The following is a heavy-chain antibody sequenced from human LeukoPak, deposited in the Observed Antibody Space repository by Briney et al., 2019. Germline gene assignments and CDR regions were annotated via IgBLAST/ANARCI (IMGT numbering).Heavy chain of an antibody. CDR2: INPHSGST. V-gene: IGHV1-2*02. CDR1: GYTFTGYY. CDR3: ASLGRWDY. Sequence: ASVKVSCTPSGYTFTGYYMHWVRQAPGQGLEWMGWINPHSGSTNYAQKFQGRVTMTRDTSISTAYMELSRLRSDDTAVYYCASLGRWDYWGQGTLVTVSS. J-gene: IGHJ4*02.